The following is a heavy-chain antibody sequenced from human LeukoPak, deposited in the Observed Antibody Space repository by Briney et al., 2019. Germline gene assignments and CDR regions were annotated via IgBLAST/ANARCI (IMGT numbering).Heavy chain of an antibody. CDR1: GFIFTSYW. V-gene: IGHV3-7*01. CDR3: ARIYLKQASAS. D-gene: IGHD3-10*01. CDR2: INEDGSEE. J-gene: IGHJ5*02. Sequence: GGSLRLSCAASGFIFTSYWMSWVRQAPGKGLEWVANINEDGSEEYYVDSVKGRFTISRDNVKNSLYLQMNSLRVEDTAVYYCARIYLKQASASWGQGTLVTVPS.